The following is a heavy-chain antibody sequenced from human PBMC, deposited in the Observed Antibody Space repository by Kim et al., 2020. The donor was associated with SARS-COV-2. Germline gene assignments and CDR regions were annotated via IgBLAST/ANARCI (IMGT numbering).Heavy chain of an antibody. J-gene: IGHJ6*02. V-gene: IGHV3-30*18. CDR3: AKRDWGFYYSPMDV. CDR1: GFTFSSCG. D-gene: IGHD3-16*01. CDR2: ISYDGSNK. Sequence: GGSLRLSCAVSGFTFSSCGMHWVRQAPGKGLEWMAVISYDGSNKYYAESVKGRFTISRDNSKNTLYLQMNSLRPEDTAVYYCAKRDWGFYYSPMDVWGQGTTVTVSS.